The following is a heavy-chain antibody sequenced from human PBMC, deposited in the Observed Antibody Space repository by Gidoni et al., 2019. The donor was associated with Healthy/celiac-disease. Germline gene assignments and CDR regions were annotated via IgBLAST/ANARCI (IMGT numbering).Heavy chain of an antibody. CDR1: GFTFSSYA. V-gene: IGHV3-23*01. Sequence: EVQLLESGGGLVQPGGSLRLSCAASGFTFSSYAMSWVRQAPGKGLEWVSAISGSGGSTYYADSVKGRFNISRDNSKNTLYLQMNSLRAEDTAVYYCANYLTIDWGAVDYWGQGTLVTVSS. CDR2: ISGSGGST. CDR3: ANYLTIDWGAVDY. D-gene: IGHD7-27*01. J-gene: IGHJ4*02.